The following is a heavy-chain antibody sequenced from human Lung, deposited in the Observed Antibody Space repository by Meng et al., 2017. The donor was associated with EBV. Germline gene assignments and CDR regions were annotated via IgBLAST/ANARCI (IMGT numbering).Heavy chain of an antibody. Sequence: QVRQQESGPRLGTPSQTLSPTFPASCDYISRCGYDWNWTRHHPGQGRERLGNMYYTGSTHYTPSPNSRVTISMDKSKNQFSLRLSSVTAADTAVYYCARISLSYYFDYSGFPNDYWGQGTLVTVSS. CDR1: CDYISRCGYD. CDR3: ARISLSYYFDYSGFPNDY. CDR2: MYYTGST. J-gene: IGHJ4*02. D-gene: IGHD4-23*01. V-gene: IGHV4-31*03.